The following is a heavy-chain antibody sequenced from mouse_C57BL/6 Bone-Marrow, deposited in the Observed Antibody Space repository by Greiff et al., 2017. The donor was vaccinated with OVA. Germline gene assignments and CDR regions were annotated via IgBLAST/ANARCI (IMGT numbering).Heavy chain of an antibody. CDR3: ATDY. J-gene: IGHJ2*01. Sequence: QVQLQQPGAELVRPGSSVKLSCKASGYTFTSYWMDWVKQRPGQGLEWIGHIYPSDSDTHYNEKFKDKATLTVDKSSSTAYMQLSSLTSEDSAVYCCATDYWGRGTTLTVSP. V-gene: IGHV1-61*01. CDR1: GYTFTSYW. CDR2: IYPSDSDT.